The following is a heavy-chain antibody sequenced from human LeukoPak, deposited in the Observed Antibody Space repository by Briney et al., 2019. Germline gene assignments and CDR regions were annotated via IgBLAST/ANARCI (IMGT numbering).Heavy chain of an antibody. CDR1: GFIFSNYA. Sequence: GGSLRLSCAASGFIFSNYAMSWVRQAPGKGLEWVSTISGTGTTTYYADSVRGRFTTSRATSENTVDLQMNSLRTDDTALYYCAKIPGGRAYCAGDCYSFDYWGLGTLVTVSS. CDR2: ISGTGTTT. CDR3: AKIPGGRAYCAGDCYSFDY. V-gene: IGHV3-23*01. D-gene: IGHD2-21*02. J-gene: IGHJ4*02.